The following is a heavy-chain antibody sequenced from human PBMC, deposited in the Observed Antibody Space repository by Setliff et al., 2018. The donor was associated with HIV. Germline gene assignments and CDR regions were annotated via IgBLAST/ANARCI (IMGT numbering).Heavy chain of an antibody. V-gene: IGHV4-61*09. D-gene: IGHD4-17*01. J-gene: IGHJ4*02. Sequence: PSETLSLTCTVSGGSIRSGSYYWTWIRQPAGKGPEWIGHIYTNGYTNYNPSLKSRVTISFDTSQNQFSLKLSSVTAADTAVFYCASFFVTTVTNQDYWGQGTPVTVSS. CDR2: IYTNGYT. CDR1: GGSIRSGSYY. CDR3: ASFFVTTVTNQDY.